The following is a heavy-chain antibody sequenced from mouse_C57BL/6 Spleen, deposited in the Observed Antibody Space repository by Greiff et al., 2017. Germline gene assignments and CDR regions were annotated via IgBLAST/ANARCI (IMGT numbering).Heavy chain of an antibody. J-gene: IGHJ4*01. Sequence: QVQLQQSGAELVRPGTSVKVSCKASGYAFTHYLIEWVKQRPGQGLEWIGVINPGSGGTNYNEKFKGKATLTADKSSSTAYMQLSSLTSEDSAVYFCARIKYAMDYWGQGTSVTVSS. CDR2: INPGSGGT. CDR1: GYAFTHYL. V-gene: IGHV1-54*01. CDR3: ARIKYAMDY.